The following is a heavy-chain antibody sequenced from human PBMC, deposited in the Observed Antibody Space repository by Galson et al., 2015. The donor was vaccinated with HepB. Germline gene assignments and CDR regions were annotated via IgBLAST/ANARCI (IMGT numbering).Heavy chain of an antibody. D-gene: IGHD3-22*01. V-gene: IGHV2-26*01. CDR3: ARLRSHSSGYFGPFSLDY. Sequence: PALVKPTQTLTLTCTVSGFSLRNARMGVSWIRQPPGKALEWLAHIFSNDEKSYSTSLKSRLTISRDTSKSQVVLMLTNVDPVDTATYYCARLRSHSSGYFGPFSLDYWGQGTQVTVSS. CDR1: GFSLRNARMG. CDR2: IFSNDEK. J-gene: IGHJ4*02.